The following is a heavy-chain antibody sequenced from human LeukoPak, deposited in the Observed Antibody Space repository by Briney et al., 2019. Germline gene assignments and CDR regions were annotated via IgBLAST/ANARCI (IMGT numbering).Heavy chain of an antibody. J-gene: IGHJ4*02. Sequence: GGSLRLSCAASGFTFSNSWMSWARQAPRKGLEWVATLWPDGSEVHYMDSVKGRFTISRDNAENSLYLQMNSLRVDDTAVYYCAKLLGRVTTYDYWGQGTLVTVSS. CDR2: LWPDGSEV. CDR3: AKLLGRVTTYDY. CDR1: GFTFSNSW. V-gene: IGHV3-7*01. D-gene: IGHD4-11*01.